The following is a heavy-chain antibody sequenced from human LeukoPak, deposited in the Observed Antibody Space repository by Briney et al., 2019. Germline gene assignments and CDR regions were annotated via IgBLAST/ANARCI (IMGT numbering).Heavy chain of an antibody. D-gene: IGHD6-13*01. CDR1: EFIFIGYW. CDR3: ARDGFVGAADY. V-gene: IGHV3-7*01. J-gene: IGHJ4*02. CDR2: IKQDGSEK. Sequence: GGSLKLSWAASEFIFIGYWMNWVRQAPGKGLEWVANIKQDGSEKQYVDSVRGRFTISRDNAKNSLYLQMNSLRVEDTAVYYCARDGFVGAADYWGQGTLVTVSS.